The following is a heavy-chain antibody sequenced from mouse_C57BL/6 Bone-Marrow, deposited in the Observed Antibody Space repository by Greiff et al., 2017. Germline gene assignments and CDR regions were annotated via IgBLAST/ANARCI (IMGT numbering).Heavy chain of an antibody. Sequence: VKLVESGAELVRPGASVTLSCKASGYTFTDYEMHWVKQTPVHGLEWIGAIDPETGGTAYNQKFKGKAILTADKSSSTAYMELRSLTSEDSAVYYCTRDYDYAWFAYWGQGTLVTVSA. V-gene: IGHV1-15*01. CDR1: GYTFTDYE. J-gene: IGHJ3*01. CDR3: TRDYDYAWFAY. D-gene: IGHD2-4*01. CDR2: IDPETGGT.